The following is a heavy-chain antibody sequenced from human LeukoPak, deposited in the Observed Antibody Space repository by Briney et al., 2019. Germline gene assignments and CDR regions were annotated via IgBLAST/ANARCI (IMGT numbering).Heavy chain of an antibody. CDR2: ISGSGGST. CDR1: GFTFSSYA. Sequence: GGSLRLSCAASGFTFSSYAMSWVRQAPGKGLAWVSAISGSGGSTYYADSVKGRFTISRDNSKNTLYLQMNSLRAEDTAVYYCAKVVDSSGYYYRLRYYFDYWGQGTLVTVSS. J-gene: IGHJ4*02. CDR3: AKVVDSSGYYYRLRYYFDY. D-gene: IGHD3-22*01. V-gene: IGHV3-23*01.